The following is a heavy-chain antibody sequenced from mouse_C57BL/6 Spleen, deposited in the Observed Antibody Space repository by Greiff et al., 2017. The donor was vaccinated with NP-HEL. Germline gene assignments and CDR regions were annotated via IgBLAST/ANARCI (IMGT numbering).Heavy chain of an antibody. CDR3: CYGSSLDY. V-gene: IGHV1-52*01. D-gene: IGHD1-1*01. Sequence: QVHVKQPGAELVRPGSSVKLSCKASGYTFTSYWMHWVKQRPIQGLEWIGNIDPSDSETHYNQKFKDKATLTVDKSSSTAYMQLSSLTSEDSAVYYCCYGSSLDYWGQGTTLTVSS. CDR2: IDPSDSET. J-gene: IGHJ2*01. CDR1: GYTFTSYW.